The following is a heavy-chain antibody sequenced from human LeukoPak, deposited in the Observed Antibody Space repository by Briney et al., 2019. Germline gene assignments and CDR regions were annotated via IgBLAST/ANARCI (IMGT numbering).Heavy chain of an antibody. Sequence: GGSLRLSCAASGFTFDDYAMHWVRQAPGKGLEWVSGISWNSGSIGYADSVKGRFTISRDNAKNSLYLQMNSLRAEDTALYYCAKAKVVVVTAIPLDYWGQGTLVTVSS. D-gene: IGHD2-21*02. CDR1: GFTFDDYA. CDR3: AKAKVVVVTAIPLDY. J-gene: IGHJ4*02. CDR2: ISWNSGSI. V-gene: IGHV3-9*01.